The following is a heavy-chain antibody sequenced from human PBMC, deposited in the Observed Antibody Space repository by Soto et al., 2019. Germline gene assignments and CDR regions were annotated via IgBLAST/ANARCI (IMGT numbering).Heavy chain of an antibody. CDR1: GFTFSHYG. D-gene: IGHD1-26*01. CDR3: ARYSGKYQGPIDY. CDR2: ISYDGSNK. V-gene: IGHV3-30*03. Sequence: QVQLVESGGGVVQPGRSLRLSCAASGFTFSHYGIHWVRQAPGKGLEWLAVISYDGSNKHYADSVKGRFTASRDNSKNTLYLQMNSLRAADTAVYFCARYSGKYQGPIDYWGQGTLVTVSS. J-gene: IGHJ4*02.